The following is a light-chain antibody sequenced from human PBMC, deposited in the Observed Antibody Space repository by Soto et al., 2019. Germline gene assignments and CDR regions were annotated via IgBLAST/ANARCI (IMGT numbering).Light chain of an antibody. J-gene: IGLJ3*02. Sequence: QSALTQPASVSGSPGQSIDISCTGTRSNVGSYNFVSWHQQHPGKAPKLIIFEVTNRPSGVSTRFSGSKSGNTASLTISGLQADDEADYFCCSYAGNSTLVFGGGTKLTVL. V-gene: IGLV2-23*02. CDR1: RSNVGSYNF. CDR2: EVT. CDR3: CSYAGNSTLV.